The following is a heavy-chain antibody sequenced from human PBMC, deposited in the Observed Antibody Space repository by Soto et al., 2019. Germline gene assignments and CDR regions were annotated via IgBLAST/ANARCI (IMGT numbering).Heavy chain of an antibody. CDR1: GGSISSYY. CDR3: AAMVRGVIIFDY. Sequence: QVQLQESGPGLVKPSETLSLTCTVSGGSISSYYWSWIRQPPGKGLEWIGYIYYSGSTNYNPSLKSRVTLSVDTATNQFSLKLSSVPAADTAVYYCAAMVRGVIIFDYWGQGTLVTVSS. D-gene: IGHD3-10*01. J-gene: IGHJ4*02. V-gene: IGHV4-59*01. CDR2: IYYSGST.